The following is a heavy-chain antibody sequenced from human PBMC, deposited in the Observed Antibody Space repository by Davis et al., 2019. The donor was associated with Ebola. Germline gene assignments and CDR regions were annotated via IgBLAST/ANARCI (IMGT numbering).Heavy chain of an antibody. V-gene: IGHV1-18*01. CDR2: ISAYNGNT. CDR1: GYTFTSYG. J-gene: IGHJ6*03. D-gene: IGHD2-21*02. Sequence: ASVKVSCKASGYTFTSYGISWVRQAPGQGLEWMGWISAYNGNTNYAQKLQGRVTMTTDTSTSTAYMGLRSLRSEDTAVYFCTSCYSGYYYYMDVWGKGTTVTVSS. CDR3: TSCYSGYYYYMDV.